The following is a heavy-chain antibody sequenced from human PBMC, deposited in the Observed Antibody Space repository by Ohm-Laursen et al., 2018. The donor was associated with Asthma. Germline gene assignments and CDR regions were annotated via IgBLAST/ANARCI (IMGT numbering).Heavy chain of an antibody. Sequence: SLRLSCSASGFTFSSYGMHWVRQAPGKGLEWVAVISYDGSNKYYADSVKGRFTISRDNSKNTLYLQMNSLRAEDTAVYYCARDSHYIWGSYRRPPFDYWGQGTLVTVSS. CDR1: GFTFSSYG. CDR3: ARDSHYIWGSYRRPPFDY. D-gene: IGHD3-16*02. J-gene: IGHJ4*02. V-gene: IGHV3-30*03. CDR2: ISYDGSNK.